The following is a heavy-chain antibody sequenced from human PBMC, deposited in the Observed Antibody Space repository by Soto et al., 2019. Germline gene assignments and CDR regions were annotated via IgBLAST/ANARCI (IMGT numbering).Heavy chain of an antibody. CDR2: IHYSGTT. CDR3: VRHLTAVAAAMPY. J-gene: IGHJ4*02. CDR1: GDSISATIYY. V-gene: IGHV4-39*01. Sequence: QLKLRESGPGLMKPSETLSLTCRVSGDSISATIYYWGWVRQPPGKGLEWIGSIHYSGTTQFHPSLKTRVTISVDTSKNEFSLRLRSLTAADTAVYYCVRHLTAVAAAMPYWGQGIPVTVSS. D-gene: IGHD6-19*01.